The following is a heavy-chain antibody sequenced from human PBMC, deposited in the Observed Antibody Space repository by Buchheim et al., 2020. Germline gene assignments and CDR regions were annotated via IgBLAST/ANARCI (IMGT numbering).Heavy chain of an antibody. Sequence: QVQLVQSGAEVKKPGSSVKFSCKASGGTFSSYAISWVRQAPGQGLEWMGRTIPILGIANYAKKFQGRVTITADKSTSTAYMELSSLRSEDTAVYYCARGPSGRSNWFDPWGQGTL. D-gene: IGHD1-26*01. CDR1: GGTFSSYA. CDR2: TIPILGIA. J-gene: IGHJ5*02. V-gene: IGHV1-69*04. CDR3: ARGPSGRSNWFDP.